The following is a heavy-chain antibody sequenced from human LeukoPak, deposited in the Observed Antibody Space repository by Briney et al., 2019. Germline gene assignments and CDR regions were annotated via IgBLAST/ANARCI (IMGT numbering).Heavy chain of an antibody. V-gene: IGHV3-9*01. CDR3: AKAEGFFGGFYDH. CDR2: ISWNSGNT. CDR1: KFTFSNYG. Sequence: GGSLRLSCTASKFTFSNYGMHWVRQAPGKGLEWVSGISWNSGNTDYADSVKGRFTISRDNAKNSLYLQMNSLRTEDTAFYYCAKAEGFFGGFYDHWGQGTLVTVSS. J-gene: IGHJ5*02. D-gene: IGHD4-23*01.